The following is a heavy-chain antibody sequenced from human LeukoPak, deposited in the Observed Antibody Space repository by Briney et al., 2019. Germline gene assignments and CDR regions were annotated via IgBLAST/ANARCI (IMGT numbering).Heavy chain of an antibody. V-gene: IGHV4-39*07. CDR1: VGSISTTTYY. Sequence: PSETLSLTCTVSVGSISTTTYYWGWIRQAPGKGLEWIGSIYYGGSTYYSPSLKSRVTISLDTSKHQFSLKLSSVTAADTAVYFCARAPSYTEYFDYWGQGTLVTVSS. J-gene: IGHJ4*02. D-gene: IGHD2/OR15-2a*01. CDR3: ARAPSYTEYFDY. CDR2: IYYGGST.